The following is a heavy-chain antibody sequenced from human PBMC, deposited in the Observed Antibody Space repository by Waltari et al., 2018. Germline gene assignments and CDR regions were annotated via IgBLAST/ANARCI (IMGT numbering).Heavy chain of an antibody. CDR3: AREGGGSYWDY. J-gene: IGHJ4*02. CDR2: IYYSGGT. CDR1: GGSISSRSYY. V-gene: IGHV4-39*07. D-gene: IGHD1-26*01. Sequence: QLQLQESGPGLVKPSETLSLTCTVSGGSISSRSYYWGWIRQPPGKGLEWIGSIYYSGGTYYNPSLKSRVTISVDTSKNQFSLKLSSVTAADTAVYYCAREGGGSYWDYWGQGTLVTVSS.